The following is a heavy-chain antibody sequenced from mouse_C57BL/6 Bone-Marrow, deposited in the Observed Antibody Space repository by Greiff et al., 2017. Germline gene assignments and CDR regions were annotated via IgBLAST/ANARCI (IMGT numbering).Heavy chain of an antibody. CDR1: GYTFTSYG. V-gene: IGHV1-81*01. CDR2: IYPRSGNT. CDR3: ARLDGYPWYFDV. Sequence: VQLQQSGAELARPGASVKLSCKASGYTFTSYGISWVKQRTGQGLEWIGEIYPRSGNTYYNEKFKGKATLTADKSSSTAYMELRSLTSEDSAVYFCARLDGYPWYFDVWGTGTTVTVSS. J-gene: IGHJ1*03. D-gene: IGHD2-3*01.